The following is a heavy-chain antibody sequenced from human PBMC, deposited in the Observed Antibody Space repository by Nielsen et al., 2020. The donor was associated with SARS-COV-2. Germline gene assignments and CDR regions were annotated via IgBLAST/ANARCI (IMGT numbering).Heavy chain of an antibody. J-gene: IGHJ4*02. CDR2: ISGSGGST. D-gene: IGHD5-24*01. Sequence: GESLKISCAASGFTFSSYAMSWVRQAPGKGLEWVSVISGSGGSTYYADSVKGRFTISRDNSKNTLYLQMNSLRAEDTAVYYCAKELPEEMATIRAFGYWGQGTLVTVSS. V-gene: IGHV3-23*01. CDR3: AKELPEEMATIRAFGY. CDR1: GFTFSSYA.